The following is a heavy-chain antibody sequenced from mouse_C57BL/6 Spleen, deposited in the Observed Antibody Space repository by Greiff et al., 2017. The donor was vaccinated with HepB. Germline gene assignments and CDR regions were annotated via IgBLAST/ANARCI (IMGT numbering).Heavy chain of an antibody. V-gene: IGHV1-55*01. CDR1: GYTFTSYW. J-gene: IGHJ4*01. Sequence: QVQLQQPGAELVKPGASVKMSCKASGYTFTSYWITWVKQRPGQGLEWIGDIYPGSGSTNYNEKFKSKATLTVDTSSSTASMQLSSLTSEDSAVYYCARGSTIVRGAMDYWGQGTSVTVSS. D-gene: IGHD2-5*01. CDR2: IYPGSGST. CDR3: ARGSTIVRGAMDY.